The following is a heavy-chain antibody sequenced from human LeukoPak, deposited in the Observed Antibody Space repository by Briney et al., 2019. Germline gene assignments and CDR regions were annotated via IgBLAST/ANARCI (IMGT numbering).Heavy chain of an antibody. CDR1: GFTFSHFW. Sequence: PGGSLRLSCAASGFTFSHFWMSWVRQAPGKGLEWVAYIKKTGSETYYVDSVKGRFTISRDNSENTLYVQMNSLRAEDTAVYYCARVRSGSSAGNYGMDVWGQGTTVTVSS. CDR2: IKKTGSET. V-gene: IGHV3-7*01. CDR3: ARVRSGSSAGNYGMDV. D-gene: IGHD1-26*01. J-gene: IGHJ6*02.